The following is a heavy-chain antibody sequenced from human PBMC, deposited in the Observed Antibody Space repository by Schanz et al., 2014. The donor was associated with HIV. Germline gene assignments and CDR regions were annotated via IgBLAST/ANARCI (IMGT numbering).Heavy chain of an antibody. D-gene: IGHD3-16*01. Sequence: QVQLVESGGGVVQPGRSLRLSCAGSGFSFDTFGIHWVRQAPGKGLEGLAVMSYDGIRKNYADSVKGRFTISRDNSKKMLFLQMNRLRAEDTAVYYCAIRTPMISFGAFDIWGRGTMVTVSS. CDR2: MSYDGIRK. J-gene: IGHJ3*02. V-gene: IGHV3-30*03. CDR1: GFSFDTFG. CDR3: AIRTPMISFGAFDI.